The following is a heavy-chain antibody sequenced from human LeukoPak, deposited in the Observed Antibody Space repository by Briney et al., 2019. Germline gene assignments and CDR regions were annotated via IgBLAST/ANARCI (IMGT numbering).Heavy chain of an antibody. Sequence: GGSLRLSCAASGFTLSSYGMHWVRQAPGKGLEWVAVISYDGSNKYYADSVKGRFTISRDNSKNTLYLQMNSLRAEDTAVYYCAKDTGIVVVVAATDGFDYWGQGTLVTVSS. J-gene: IGHJ4*02. CDR1: GFTLSSYG. CDR2: ISYDGSNK. V-gene: IGHV3-30*18. D-gene: IGHD2-15*01. CDR3: AKDTGIVVVVAATDGFDY.